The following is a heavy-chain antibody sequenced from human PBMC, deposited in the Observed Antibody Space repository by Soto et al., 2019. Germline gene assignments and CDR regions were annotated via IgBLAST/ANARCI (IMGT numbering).Heavy chain of an antibody. V-gene: IGHV1-18*04. D-gene: IGHD3-22*01. Sequence: GASVKVSCKASGYTFTSYYMHWVRQAPGQGLEWMGWISAYNGNTNYAQKLQGRVTMTTDTSTSTAYMELRSLRSDDTAVYYCALRPIEYYYDSSGPFAEYFQHWGQGTLVNAPQ. J-gene: IGHJ1*01. CDR1: GYTFTSYY. CDR2: ISAYNGNT. CDR3: ALRPIEYYYDSSGPFAEYFQH.